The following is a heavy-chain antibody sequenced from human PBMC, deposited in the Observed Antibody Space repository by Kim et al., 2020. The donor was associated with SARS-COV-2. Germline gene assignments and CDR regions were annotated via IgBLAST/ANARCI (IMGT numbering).Heavy chain of an antibody. CDR2: IWYDGSNK. CDR3: ARDQLEMATIIDLDY. V-gene: IGHV3-33*01. J-gene: IGHJ4*02. CDR1: GFTFSSYG. Sequence: GGSLRLSCAASGFTFSSYGMHWVRQAPGKGLEWVAVIWYDGSNKYYADSVKGRFTISRDNSKNTLYLQMNSLRAEDTAVYYCARDQLEMATIIDLDYWGQGTLVTVSS. D-gene: IGHD5-12*01.